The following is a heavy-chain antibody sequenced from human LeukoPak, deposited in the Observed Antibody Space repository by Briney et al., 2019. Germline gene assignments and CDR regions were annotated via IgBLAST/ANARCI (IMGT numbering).Heavy chain of an antibody. CDR1: GFTFSSYS. CDR3: VRGDQEASEPAFDY. Sequence: GGSLRLSCAASGFTFSSYSMNWVRQAPGKGLEWVSYISSGGSTIYYADSVRGRFTISRDTVKNSLYLEMNSLRDEDTAMYYCVRGDQEASEPAFDYWGQGTLVTVSS. V-gene: IGHV3-48*02. CDR2: ISSGGSTI. D-gene: IGHD1-14*01. J-gene: IGHJ4*02.